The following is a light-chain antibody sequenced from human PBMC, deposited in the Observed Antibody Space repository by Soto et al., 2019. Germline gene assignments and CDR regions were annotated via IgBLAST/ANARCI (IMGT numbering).Light chain of an antibody. CDR2: AAS. CDR1: QSISTY. Sequence: DIQMTQSPSSLSASVGDRVTITCRASQSISTYLNWYHQKAGKAPKLLIYAASSLQSGVPSRFSGSGSGTDFTLTISSLQPEDFATYYCQQSYHTPLTFGGGTKVEIK. J-gene: IGKJ4*01. V-gene: IGKV1-39*01. CDR3: QQSYHTPLT.